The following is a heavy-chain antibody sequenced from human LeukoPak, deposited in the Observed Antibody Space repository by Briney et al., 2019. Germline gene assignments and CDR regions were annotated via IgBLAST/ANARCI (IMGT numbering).Heavy chain of an antibody. J-gene: IGHJ4*02. CDR2: IYYGGSI. D-gene: IGHD6-19*01. Sequence: KPSETLSLTCTVSGGSISSSSYYWGWIRQPPGKGLEWIGGIYYGGSIYYNPSLKSRLTVSADTSKNQFSLKVTSVTAADTAVYYCSTTTRGWYGVGDHWGQGALVTVSS. V-gene: IGHV4-39*01. CDR1: GGSISSSSYY. CDR3: STTTRGWYGVGDH.